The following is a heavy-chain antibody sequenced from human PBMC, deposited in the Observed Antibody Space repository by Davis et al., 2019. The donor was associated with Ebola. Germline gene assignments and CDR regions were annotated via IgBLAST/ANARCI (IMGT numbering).Heavy chain of an antibody. CDR2: TYYESKWSN. J-gene: IGHJ4*02. CDR1: GDRVSSNSVT. D-gene: IGHD2-8*01. V-gene: IGHV6-1*01. CDR3: ARDPNGFFDY. Sequence: HSQTLSLTCAISGDRVSSNSVTWNWIRQSPSRGLEWRGRTYYESKWSNDYALSVKSRITINPDTSKNRFSLQLNSVTPEDTAVYYCARDPNGFFDYWGQGTLVTVSS.